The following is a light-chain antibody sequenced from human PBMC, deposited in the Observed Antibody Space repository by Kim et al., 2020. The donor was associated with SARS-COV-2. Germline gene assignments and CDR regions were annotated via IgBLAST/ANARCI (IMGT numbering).Light chain of an antibody. Sequence: ATRRPANITGGGVNSGVKGVRWYQRNPVPAPVVVIYYDSDRPSGVPERFSGSNSGNTAPLTITGVEAGDEADYYCQVWDNSRVHLVFGGGTKVTVL. CDR1: NSGVKG. V-gene: IGLV3-21*04. CDR3: QVWDNSRVHLV. CDR2: YDS. J-gene: IGLJ2*01.